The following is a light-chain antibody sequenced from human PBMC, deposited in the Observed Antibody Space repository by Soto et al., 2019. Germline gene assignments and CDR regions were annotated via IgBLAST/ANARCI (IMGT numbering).Light chain of an antibody. CDR1: QSVLHSSNTKSC. CDR3: QQRSNWPPEIT. V-gene: IGKV4-1*01. Sequence: DIVMTQSPNSLAVSLGERATINCKSSQSVLHSSNTKSCLAWYQQKPGQPPRLLIYWASTRGSGVPDRFSGSGSGTDFTLTISSLEPEDFAVYYCQQRSNWPPEITFGQGTLLE. CDR2: WAS. J-gene: IGKJ5*01.